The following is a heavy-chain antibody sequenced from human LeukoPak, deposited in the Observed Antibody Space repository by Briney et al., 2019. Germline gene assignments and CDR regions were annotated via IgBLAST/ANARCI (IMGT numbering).Heavy chain of an antibody. CDR3: TTDSGSYYDAFDI. Sequence: GGSLRLSCAASGFTFSNAWMSWVRQAPGKGLEWVGRIKSKTDGGTTDYAAPVKGRFTISRDDSKNTLYLQMNSLKTEDTAVYYCTTDSGSYYDAFDIWGQGRMVTVSS. V-gene: IGHV3-15*01. CDR1: GFTFSNAW. D-gene: IGHD1-26*01. J-gene: IGHJ3*02. CDR2: IKSKTDGGTT.